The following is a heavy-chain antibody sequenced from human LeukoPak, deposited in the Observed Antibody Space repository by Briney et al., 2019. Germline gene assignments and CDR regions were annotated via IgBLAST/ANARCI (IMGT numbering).Heavy chain of an antibody. D-gene: IGHD1-26*01. J-gene: IGHJ4*02. CDR3: ARQDVGATIDY. CDR1: GDSISSSRFY. V-gene: IGHV4-39*01. Sequence: SSETLSLTCTVSGDSISSSRFYWAWIRQPPGKGLEWIGSILYTGRTFYNPSLKSRVTISVDTSKNQFSLRLGSVTASDTAVYYCARQDVGATIDYWGQGTLVTVSS. CDR2: ILYTGRT.